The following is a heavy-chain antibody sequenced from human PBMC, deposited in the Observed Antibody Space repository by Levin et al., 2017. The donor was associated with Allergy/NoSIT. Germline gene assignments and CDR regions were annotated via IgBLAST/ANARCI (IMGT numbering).Heavy chain of an antibody. D-gene: IGHD3-9*01. V-gene: IGHV4-31*03. CDR3: VRAQTGYVSPFDY. CDR2: IYYDGET. CDR1: GASTSRGGSY. Sequence: TLSLTCSVSGASTSRGGSYWGWIRQHPGKGLEWIGYIYYDGETFYNPSLKSRVTISLDTSSNQFSLTLNSVTAADTAVYYCVRAQTGYVSPFDYWGQGTLVTVSS. J-gene: IGHJ4*02.